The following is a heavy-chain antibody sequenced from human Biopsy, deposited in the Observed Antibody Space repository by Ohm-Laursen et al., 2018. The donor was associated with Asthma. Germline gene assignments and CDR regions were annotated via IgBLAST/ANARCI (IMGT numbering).Heavy chain of an antibody. J-gene: IGHJ5*02. CDR3: ALSQDSGFDDHSPSWFDP. D-gene: IGHD3-9*01. Sequence: TQTLTLTRSFSGFSLRTPGVGVGWIRQSPGKALEWLALIYWADYNLFRPSLKRRLTITKDPSKNQVVLTMTKMYPVDSGTYYCALSQDSGFDDHSPSWFDPWGQGTLVTVSS. V-gene: IGHV2-5*02. CDR2: IYWADYN. CDR1: GFSLRTPGVG.